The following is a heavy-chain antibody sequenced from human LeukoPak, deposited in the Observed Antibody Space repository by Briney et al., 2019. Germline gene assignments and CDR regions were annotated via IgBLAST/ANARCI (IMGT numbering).Heavy chain of an antibody. J-gene: IGHJ2*01. D-gene: IGHD3-10*01. CDR3: ARPASRGVGRYFDL. V-gene: IGHV3-23*01. Sequence: AGSLRLSCAASGFTFSNYAMSWVRQAPGKGLEWVSALSGSGDNTYYADSVKGRFTISRDNSKNTLYLQMNSLRAEDTALYYCARPASRGVGRYFDLWGPGSLVTVSS. CDR1: GFTFSNYA. CDR2: LSGSGDNT.